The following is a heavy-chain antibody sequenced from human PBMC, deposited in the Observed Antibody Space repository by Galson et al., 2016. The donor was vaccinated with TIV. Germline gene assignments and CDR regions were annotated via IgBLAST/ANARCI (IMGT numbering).Heavy chain of an antibody. D-gene: IGHD6-19*01. J-gene: IGHJ4*02. CDR1: GFSLSANAMC. CDR3: AHANLQWLIQAFDF. Sequence: PALVKPTQTLTLTCSFSGFSLSANAMCVSWICQPPGKALEWLALIYWDDDKRYSPSLKNRLTITKDTSKSQVVLTMTNMDPVDTATYYCAHANLQWLIQAFDFWGQGTLVTVSS. V-gene: IGHV2-5*08. CDR2: IYWDDDK.